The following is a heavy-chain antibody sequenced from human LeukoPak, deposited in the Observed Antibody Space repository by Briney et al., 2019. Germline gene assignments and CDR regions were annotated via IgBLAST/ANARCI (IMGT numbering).Heavy chain of an antibody. CDR3: AKAVSNYDPPDY. CDR2: ISSSSSYI. CDR1: GFTFSSYS. Sequence: GGSLRLSCAASGFTFSSYSMNWVRQAPGKGLEWVSSISSSSSYIYYADSVKGRFTISRDNAKNSLYLQMNSLRAEDTAVYYCAKAVSNYDPPDYWGQGTLVTVSS. J-gene: IGHJ4*02. D-gene: IGHD4-11*01. V-gene: IGHV3-21*04.